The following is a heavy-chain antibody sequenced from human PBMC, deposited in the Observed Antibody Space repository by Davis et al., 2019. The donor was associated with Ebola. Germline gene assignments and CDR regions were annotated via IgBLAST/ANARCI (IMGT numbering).Heavy chain of an antibody. CDR2: IRYDGSSK. V-gene: IGHV3-30*02. Sequence: GGSLRLSCAASRFTFSSYGMHWVRQAPGKGLEWVAFIRYDGSSKYCADSVKGRFTISRDNSKNTLCLQMNSLRAEDTAVYYCAKGGGGYSADSWGQGTLVTVSS. D-gene: IGHD1-26*01. CDR1: RFTFSSYG. J-gene: IGHJ4*02. CDR3: AKGGGGYSADS.